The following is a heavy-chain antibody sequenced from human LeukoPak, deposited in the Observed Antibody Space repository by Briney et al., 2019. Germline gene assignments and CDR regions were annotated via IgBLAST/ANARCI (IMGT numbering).Heavy chain of an antibody. Sequence: PGGSLRLSCAASGFPFSDYYMSWIRRAPGKGLEWVSYISTSTSYTNYADSVKGRFTISRDNAKNSLYLQMNSLRADDTAVYYCARDHNYGYGAFDIWGQGTMVTVSS. D-gene: IGHD5-18*01. CDR1: GFPFSDYY. CDR3: ARDHNYGYGAFDI. CDR2: ISTSTSYT. J-gene: IGHJ3*02. V-gene: IGHV3-11*05.